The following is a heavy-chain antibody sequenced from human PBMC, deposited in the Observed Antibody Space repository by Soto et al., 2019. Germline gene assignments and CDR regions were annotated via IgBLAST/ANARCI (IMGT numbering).Heavy chain of an antibody. Sequence: SETLSLTCTVSGGSVSSGSYYWSWIRQPPGKGLEWIGYIYYSGSTNYNPSLKSRVTISVDTSKNQFSLKLSSVTAADTAVYYCARDSRYYYSGSYYGGGYFDYWGQGTLVTVSS. CDR2: IYYSGST. V-gene: IGHV4-61*01. J-gene: IGHJ4*02. D-gene: IGHD1-26*01. CDR3: ARDSRYYYSGSYYGGGYFDY. CDR1: GGSVSSGSYY.